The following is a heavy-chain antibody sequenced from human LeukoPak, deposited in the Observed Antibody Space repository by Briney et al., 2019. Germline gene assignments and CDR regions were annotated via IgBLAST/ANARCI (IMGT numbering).Heavy chain of an antibody. Sequence: PGGSLRLSCAASGFTFSSYWMHWVRQAPGKGLVWVSRINSDGSSTTYADSVKGRFTISRDNAKNTLYLQMNSLRAEDTAVYYCARARGLGYGDYVRWFDPWGQGTLVTVSS. D-gene: IGHD4-17*01. V-gene: IGHV3-74*01. CDR2: INSDGSST. CDR3: ARARGLGYGDYVRWFDP. J-gene: IGHJ5*02. CDR1: GFTFSSYW.